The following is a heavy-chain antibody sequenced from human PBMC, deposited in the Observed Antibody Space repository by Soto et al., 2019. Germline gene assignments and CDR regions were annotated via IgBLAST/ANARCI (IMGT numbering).Heavy chain of an antibody. CDR1: GFSLSSYS. Sequence: EVQLVESGGGLVQPGGSLRLSCAASGFSLSSYSVNWVRQTPGRGLEWVSYISSSGTTIYYTDSVKGRFTISRDNAKNSMYLQMNSLRDDDTAVYYCGVAATSWGQGTMVTVSS. CDR2: ISSSGTTI. J-gene: IGHJ3*01. V-gene: IGHV3-48*02. D-gene: IGHD1-26*01. CDR3: GVAATS.